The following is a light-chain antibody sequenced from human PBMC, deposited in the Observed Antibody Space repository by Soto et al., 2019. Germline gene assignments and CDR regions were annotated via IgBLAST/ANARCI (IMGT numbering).Light chain of an antibody. Sequence: EIVLTQSLGTLSLSPGVRATLSCRASKSVGRDYLAWYQQKPGQSPRLLIYHAFSRATGIPDRFSGSGSGTDFTLTISRLEPEDFAEFFGQQYGSSPLTFGGGTKVEIK. V-gene: IGKV3-20*01. J-gene: IGKJ4*02. CDR1: KSVGRDY. CDR2: HAF. CDR3: QQYGSSPLT.